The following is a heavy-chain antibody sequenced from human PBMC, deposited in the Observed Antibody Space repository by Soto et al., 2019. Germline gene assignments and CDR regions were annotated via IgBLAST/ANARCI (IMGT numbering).Heavy chain of an antibody. V-gene: IGHV3-72*01. J-gene: IGHJ4*02. CDR1: GFTFSDHH. D-gene: IGHD6-13*01. CDR3: ARDSNIWSFDY. CDR2: TRNKDNSYTT. Sequence: GESLKISCAASGFTFSDHHIHWVRQAPGQGLEWVGLTRNKDNSYTTEYAASVKGRFTISRDESNNSLFLHMSSLKTEDTAVYYCARDSNIWSFDYWGQGTLVTVSS.